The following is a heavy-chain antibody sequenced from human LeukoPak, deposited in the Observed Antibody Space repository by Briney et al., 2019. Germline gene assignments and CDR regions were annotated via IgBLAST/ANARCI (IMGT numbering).Heavy chain of an antibody. Sequence: GGSLRLSCAASGFTFSYYAMSWVRQAPGKGLEWVSSISNSGDSIYYADSVKGRFTISRDNSKNTLYLQMNSLRAEDTAVYYCAKGGLMNAFDIWGQGTMVTVSS. CDR1: GFTFSYYA. J-gene: IGHJ3*02. CDR3: AKGGLMNAFDI. V-gene: IGHV3-23*01. CDR2: ISNSGDSI. D-gene: IGHD3-16*01.